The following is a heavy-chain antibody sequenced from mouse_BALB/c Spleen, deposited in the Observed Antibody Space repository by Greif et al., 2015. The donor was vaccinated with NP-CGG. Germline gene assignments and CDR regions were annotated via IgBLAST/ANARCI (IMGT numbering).Heavy chain of an antibody. J-gene: IGHJ1*01. CDR3: ASDYYGSSYGYFDV. Sequence: EVKLVESGGGLVQPGGSLRLSCATSGFPFSDFYMEWVRQPPGKRLEWIAASRNKAHDYTTESSASVKGRFIVSRDPSKISRDLQMNARRAEDTAIYYCASDYYGSSYGYFDVWRAWTTFTVSS. CDR1: GFPFSDFY. CDR2: SRNKAHDYTT. V-gene: IGHV7-1*02. D-gene: IGHD1-1*01.